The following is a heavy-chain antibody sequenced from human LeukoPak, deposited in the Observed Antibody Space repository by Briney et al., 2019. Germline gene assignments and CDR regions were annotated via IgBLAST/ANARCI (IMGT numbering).Heavy chain of an antibody. CDR2: IYYSGST. CDR3: ASRPSPYYYDSSGPGWFDP. Sequence: SETLSLTCTVSGGSISSYYWSWIRQPPGKGLEWIGYIYYSGSTDYNPSLKSRVTISVDTSKNQFSLKLSSVTAADTAVYYCASRPSPYYYDSSGPGWFDPWGQGALVTVSS. J-gene: IGHJ5*02. V-gene: IGHV4-59*12. D-gene: IGHD3-22*01. CDR1: GGSISSYY.